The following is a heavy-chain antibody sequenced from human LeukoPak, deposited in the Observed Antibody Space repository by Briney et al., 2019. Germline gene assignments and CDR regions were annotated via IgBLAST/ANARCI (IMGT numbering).Heavy chain of an antibody. CDR1: GFTFSTYW. CDR3: AREGTFGDYRASGDH. CDR2: IKQDGSQK. V-gene: IGHV3-7*03. D-gene: IGHD2-21*02. Sequence: GGSLRLSCEASGFTFSTYWMRWVRQAPGKGLEWVANIKQDGSQKYYVDSVKGRFIISRDNAKNSLYLQMNSVRAEDTAVYYCAREGTFGDYRASGDHWGQGALVTVSS. J-gene: IGHJ4*02.